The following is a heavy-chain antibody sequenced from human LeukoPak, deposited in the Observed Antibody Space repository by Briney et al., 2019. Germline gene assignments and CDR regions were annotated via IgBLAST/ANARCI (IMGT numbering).Heavy chain of an antibody. J-gene: IGHJ4*02. V-gene: IGHV3-30*02. D-gene: IGHD3-10*01. CDR2: IRYDGSNK. CDR3: AKGAITMVRAPFDY. CDR1: GFTFSSYG. Sequence: PGGSLRLSCAASGFTFSSYGMHWVRQAPGKGLEWVAFIRYDGSNKYYADSVKGRFTISRDNSKNTLYLQMNSLRAEDTAVYYCAKGAITMVRAPFDYWGQGTLVTVSS.